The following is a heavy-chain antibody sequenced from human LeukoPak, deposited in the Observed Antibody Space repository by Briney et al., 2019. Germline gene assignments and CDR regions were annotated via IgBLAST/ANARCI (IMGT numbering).Heavy chain of an antibody. V-gene: IGHV4-59*12. CDR3: AREYSSGWYPSYYYYYYMDV. Sequence: SETLSLTCTVSGGSISSYYWSWIRQPPGKGLEWIGYIYYSGSTNYNPSLKSRVTISVDTSKNQFSLKLSSVTAADTAVYYCAREYSSGWYPSYYYYYYMDVWGEGTTVTVSS. CDR2: IYYSGST. CDR1: GGSISSYY. J-gene: IGHJ6*03. D-gene: IGHD6-19*01.